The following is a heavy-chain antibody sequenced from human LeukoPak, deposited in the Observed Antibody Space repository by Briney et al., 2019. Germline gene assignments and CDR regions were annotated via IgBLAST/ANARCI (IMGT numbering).Heavy chain of an antibody. Sequence: PSETLSLTCTVPGGSISSYYWSWIRQPAGKGLEWIGRIYTSGSTNYNPSLKSRVTMSVDTSKNQFSLKLSSVTAADTAVYYCARDRWASSGWYNAFDIWGQGTMVTVSS. V-gene: IGHV4-4*07. J-gene: IGHJ3*02. CDR1: GGSISSYY. CDR3: ARDRWASSGWYNAFDI. CDR2: IYTSGST. D-gene: IGHD6-19*01.